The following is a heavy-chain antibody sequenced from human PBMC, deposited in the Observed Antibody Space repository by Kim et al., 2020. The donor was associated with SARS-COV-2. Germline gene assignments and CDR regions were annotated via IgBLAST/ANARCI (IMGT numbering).Heavy chain of an antibody. V-gene: IGHV3-30*18. D-gene: IGHD6-6*01. CDR1: GFTFSSYG. Sequence: GGSLRLSCAASGFTFSSYGMHWVRQAPGKGLEWVAVISYDGSNKYYADSVKGRFTISRDNSKNTLYLQMNSLRAEDTAVYYCAKGSSFIAAVPDYWGQGTLVTVSS. CDR3: AKGSSFIAAVPDY. CDR2: ISYDGSNK. J-gene: IGHJ4*02.